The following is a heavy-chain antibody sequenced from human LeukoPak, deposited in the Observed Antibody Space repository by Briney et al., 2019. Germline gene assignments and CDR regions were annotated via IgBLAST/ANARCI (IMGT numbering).Heavy chain of an antibody. CDR3: AGDDSSGYWGGSFGY. J-gene: IGHJ4*02. CDR1: GFTFSSYS. CDR2: ISSSSSTI. V-gene: IGHV3-48*01. D-gene: IGHD3-22*01. Sequence: GGSLTLSCAASGFTFSSYSMNWVRQAPGKGLEWVSYISSSSSTIYYADSVKGRFTISRDNAKNSLYLQMNSLRAEDTAVYYCAGDDSSGYWGGSFGYWGQGTLVTVSS.